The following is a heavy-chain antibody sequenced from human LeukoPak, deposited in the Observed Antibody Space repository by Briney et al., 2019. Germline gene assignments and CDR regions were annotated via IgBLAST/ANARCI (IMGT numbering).Heavy chain of an antibody. CDR2: IYYSGST. CDR1: GGSISSYY. J-gene: IGHJ3*02. CDR3: ARDLGSSFERAFDI. D-gene: IGHD6-6*01. V-gene: IGHV4-59*01. Sequence: PSETLSLTCTVSGGSISSYYWSWIRQPPGKGLEWIGYIYYSGSTNYNPSLKSRVTISVDTSKNQFSLKLSSVTAADTAVYYCARDLGSSFERAFDIWGQGTMVTVSS.